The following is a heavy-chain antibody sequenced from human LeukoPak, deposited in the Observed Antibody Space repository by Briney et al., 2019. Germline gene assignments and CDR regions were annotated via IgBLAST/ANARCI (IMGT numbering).Heavy chain of an antibody. CDR1: GGSISSYY. J-gene: IGHJ3*02. D-gene: IGHD5-18*01. V-gene: IGHV4-59*08. CDR3: ARRGYSYAQRYAFDI. Sequence: PSETLSLTCTVSGGSISSYYWSWIRQPPGKGLEWIGYIYYSGSTNYNPSLKSRVTISVDTSKNQFSLKLSSVTAADTAAYYCARRGYSYAQRYAFDIWGQGTMVTVSS. CDR2: IYYSGST.